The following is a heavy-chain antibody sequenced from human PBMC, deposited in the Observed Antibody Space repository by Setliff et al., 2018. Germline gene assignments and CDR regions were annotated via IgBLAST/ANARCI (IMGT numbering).Heavy chain of an antibody. J-gene: IGHJ4*02. Sequence: ASVKVSCKASGYTFSDYDITWVRQAPGQGLEWMGWISAYTGNAYYAHKLQDRVTMTTDTSIRTAYLEMNSLKSDDTAVYYCVIPFCAGATCPPSWGQGTLVTVSS. V-gene: IGHV1-18*01. CDR3: VIPFCAGATCPPS. D-gene: IGHD2-21*01. CDR1: GYTFSDYD. CDR2: ISAYTGNA.